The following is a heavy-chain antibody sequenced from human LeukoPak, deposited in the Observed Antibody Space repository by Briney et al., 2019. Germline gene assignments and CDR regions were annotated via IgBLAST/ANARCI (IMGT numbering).Heavy chain of an antibody. J-gene: IGHJ4*02. V-gene: IGHV3-23*01. Sequence: GGSLRLSCAASAFTFATYAMSWVRQAPGKGLEWVSSISGSGGSTHYADSVRGRFTISRDNSKSTLYLQMNSLIAEDTAIYYCAKMPAYYYDTSGYAFHFDYWGQGTLVTVSS. CDR1: AFTFATYA. CDR3: AKMPAYYYDTSGYAFHFDY. CDR2: ISGSGGST. D-gene: IGHD3-22*01.